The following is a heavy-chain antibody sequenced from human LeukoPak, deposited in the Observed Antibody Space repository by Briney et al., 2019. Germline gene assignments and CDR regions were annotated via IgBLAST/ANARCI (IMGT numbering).Heavy chain of an antibody. CDR3: AKDEGRDCSSTSCYRYPVSRFDP. J-gene: IGHJ5*02. CDR1: GFTFSSYA. V-gene: IGHV3-23*01. Sequence: GGSLRLSCAASGFTFSSYAMSWVRQAPGKGLEWVSAISGSGGSTYYADSVKGRFTISRDNSKNTLYLQMNSLRAEDTAVYYCAKDEGRDCSSTSCYRYPVSRFDPWGQGTLVTVSS. D-gene: IGHD2-2*01. CDR2: ISGSGGST.